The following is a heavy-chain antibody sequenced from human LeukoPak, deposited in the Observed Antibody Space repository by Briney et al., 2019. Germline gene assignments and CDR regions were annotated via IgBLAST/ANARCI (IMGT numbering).Heavy chain of an antibody. CDR1: GGSISSYY. CDR3: ARDPPRPMALMGGIRYGMDV. Sequence: RSSETLSLTCTVSGGSISSYYWSWIRQPAGKGLEWIGRIYTSGSTNYNPSLKSRVTMSVDTSKNQFSLKLSSVTAADTAVYYCARDPPRPMALMGGIRYGMDVWGQGTTVTVSS. V-gene: IGHV4-4*07. D-gene: IGHD2-8*01. J-gene: IGHJ6*02. CDR2: IYTSGST.